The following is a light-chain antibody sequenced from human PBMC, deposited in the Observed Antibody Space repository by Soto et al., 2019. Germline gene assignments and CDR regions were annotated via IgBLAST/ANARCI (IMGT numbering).Light chain of an antibody. CDR3: QQYNSYAIT. Sequence: DIMVTQSPSALSASVGDRVTITCRASQSISSWLAWYQQKPGKAPKLLIYKASSLESGVPSRFSGSGSGTEFTLTISSLQPDDFATYYCQQYNSYAITFGQGTRLEIK. J-gene: IGKJ5*01. V-gene: IGKV1-5*03. CDR2: KAS. CDR1: QSISSW.